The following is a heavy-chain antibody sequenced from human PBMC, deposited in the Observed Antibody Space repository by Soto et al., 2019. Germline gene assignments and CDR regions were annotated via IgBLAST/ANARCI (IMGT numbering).Heavy chain of an antibody. V-gene: IGHV4-34*01. Sequence: PSETLSLTCAVCGGSFSGYYWSWIRQPPGKGLEWIGEINHSGSTNYNPSLKSRVTISVDTSKNQFSLKLSSVTAADTAVYYCARSHSSSWYAWYFQHWGQGTLVTVSS. CDR3: ARSHSSSWYAWYFQH. CDR1: GGSFSGYY. CDR2: INHSGST. D-gene: IGHD6-13*01. J-gene: IGHJ1*01.